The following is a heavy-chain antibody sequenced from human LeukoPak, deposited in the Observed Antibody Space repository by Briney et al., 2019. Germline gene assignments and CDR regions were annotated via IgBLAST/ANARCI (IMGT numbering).Heavy chain of an antibody. Sequence: QAGGSLRLSCAASGFTFNSYALSWVRQAPGKGLEWVSAISGSGGSTYYAVSVKGRFTLFRDNYKNTLFLQMNSMRAQDTAVYYCAKGEGSSSWYIGYFDYWGQGTLVTVSS. CDR1: GFTFNSYA. V-gene: IGHV3-23*01. CDR3: AKGEGSSSWYIGYFDY. CDR2: ISGSGGST. D-gene: IGHD2-2*02. J-gene: IGHJ4*02.